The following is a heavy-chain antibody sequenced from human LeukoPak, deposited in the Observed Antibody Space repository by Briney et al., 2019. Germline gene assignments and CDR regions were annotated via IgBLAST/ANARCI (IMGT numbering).Heavy chain of an antibody. Sequence: SETLSLTCTVSGDSIISYYWSWIRQPAGNGLEWIGRIHTSGSTNYNPSLKSRVTMSVDTSKNQFSLKLSSVTAADTAMYYCARVSIAAAGGWFDPWGQGTLVTVSS. J-gene: IGHJ5*02. CDR1: GDSIISYY. CDR2: IHTSGST. CDR3: ARVSIAAAGGWFDP. D-gene: IGHD6-13*01. V-gene: IGHV4-4*07.